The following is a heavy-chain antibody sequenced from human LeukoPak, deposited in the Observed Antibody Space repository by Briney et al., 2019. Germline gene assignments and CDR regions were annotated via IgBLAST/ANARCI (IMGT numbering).Heavy chain of an antibody. CDR2: ISSNGGST. J-gene: IGHJ3*02. D-gene: IGHD3-16*02. Sequence: PGGSLRLSCAASGFTFSSYAMHWVRQAPGKGLEYVSAISSNGGSTYYANSVKGRFTISRDNSKNTLYLQMGSLRAEDMAVYYCARDRMITFGGVIAPGAFDIWGQGTMVTVSS. CDR3: ARDRMITFGGVIAPGAFDI. CDR1: GFTFSSYA. V-gene: IGHV3-64*01.